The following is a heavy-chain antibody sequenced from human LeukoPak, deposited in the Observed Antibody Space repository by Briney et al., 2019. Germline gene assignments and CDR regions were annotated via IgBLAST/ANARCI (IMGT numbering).Heavy chain of an antibody. Sequence: TGGSLRLSCAASGFTFSSYGMHWVRRAPGKGLEWVAFIRYDGSNKYYADSVKGRFTISRDNSKNTLYLQMNSLRAEDTAVYYCARGPEHKRGYSGYVWIDPWGQGTLVTVSS. V-gene: IGHV3-30*02. D-gene: IGHD5-12*01. J-gene: IGHJ5*02. CDR3: ARGPEHKRGYSGYVWIDP. CDR1: GFTFSSYG. CDR2: IRYDGSNK.